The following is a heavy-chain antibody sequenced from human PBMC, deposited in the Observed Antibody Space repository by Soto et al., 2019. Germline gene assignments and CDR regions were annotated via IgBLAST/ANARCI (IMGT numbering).Heavy chain of an antibody. J-gene: IGHJ6*02. CDR1: GGSVSSGSYY. CDR2: IYYSGST. V-gene: IGHV4-61*01. CDR3: ARLEPRYYYDGMDV. Sequence: SETLSLTCTVSGGSVSSGSYYWSWIRQPPGKGLEWIGYIYYSGSTNYNPSLKSRVTISVDTSKNQFSLKLSSVTAADTAVYYCARLEPRYYYDGMDVWSQGTTVTVSS.